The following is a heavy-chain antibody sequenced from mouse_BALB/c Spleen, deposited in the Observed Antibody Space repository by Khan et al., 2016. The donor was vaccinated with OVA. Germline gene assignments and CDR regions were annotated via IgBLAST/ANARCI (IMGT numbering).Heavy chain of an antibody. D-gene: IGHD3-1*01. CDR1: GYTFTNYW. V-gene: IGHV1-63*02. CDR3: ASRGAARATWDYFDY. CDR2: IYPGGGYT. Sequence: VQLQQSGTELVRPGTSVKMSCKAAGYTFTNYWIGWVKQRPGHGLEWIGDIYPGGGYTNYNEKFKGKATLTADTSSSTAYMQVSSLTSEDSDIXYCASRGAARATWDYFDYWGQGTTLTVSS. J-gene: IGHJ2*01.